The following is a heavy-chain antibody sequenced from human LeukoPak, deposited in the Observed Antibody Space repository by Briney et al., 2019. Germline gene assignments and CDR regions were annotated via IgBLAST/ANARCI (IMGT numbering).Heavy chain of an antibody. CDR3: AKDFWSGNYQSGGLDV. CDR2: ITNNADAT. J-gene: IGHJ6*02. Sequence: PGGSLRLSCAASGFTFRNFAMSWVRQAPGKGLGWVSHITNNADATYYADSVKGRFTVSRDNSNNILYLQLDSLRAEDAAVYYCAKDFWSGNYQSGGLDVWAQGSTVTVSS. V-gene: IGHV3-23*01. CDR1: GFTFRNFA. D-gene: IGHD3-3*01.